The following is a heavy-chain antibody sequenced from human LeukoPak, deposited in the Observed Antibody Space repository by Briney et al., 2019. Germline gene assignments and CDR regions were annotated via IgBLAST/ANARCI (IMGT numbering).Heavy chain of an antibody. CDR3: ARDHDFHGMDV. CDR1: GFTVSSNY. J-gene: IGHJ6*02. Sequence: KPGGSLRLSCAASGFTVSSNYMSWVRQAPGKGLEWIGYIYYSGSTNYNPSLKSRVTMSVDTSKNQFSLKLSSVTAADTAVYYCARDHDFHGMDVWGQGTTVTVSS. V-gene: IGHV4-59*02. CDR2: IYYSGST. D-gene: IGHD3-3*01.